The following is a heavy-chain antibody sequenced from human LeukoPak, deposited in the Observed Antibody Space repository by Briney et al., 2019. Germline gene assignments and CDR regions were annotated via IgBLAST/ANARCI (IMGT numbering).Heavy chain of an antibody. CDR1: AGTFSSYA. J-gene: IGHJ4*02. CDR2: IIPILGIA. CDR3: ARGYSSGTYKGY. D-gene: IGHD6-19*01. V-gene: IGHV1-69*04. Sequence: SVKVSCKASAGTFSSYAISWVRHAPGQGLEWMGRIIPILGIANYAQKFQGRVSITADTSTSTAYMELSSLRSESTAVYYCARGYSSGTYKGYWGQGTLVTVSS.